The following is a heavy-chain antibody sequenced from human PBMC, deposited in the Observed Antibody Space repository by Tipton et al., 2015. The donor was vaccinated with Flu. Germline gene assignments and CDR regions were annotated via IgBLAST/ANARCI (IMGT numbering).Heavy chain of an antibody. J-gene: IGHJ4*02. CDR2: INTDGSST. Sequence: SLRLSCAASGFTLSNYWIHWVRQAPGKGLVWVSCINTDGSSTSYADSEKGRFTISRDNAKNTLYLQMNSLRAEDTGLYYCGSGLVGATGWGDYWGQGALVTVSS. CDR1: GFTLSNYW. CDR3: GSGLVGATGWGDY. D-gene: IGHD1-26*01. V-gene: IGHV3-74*01.